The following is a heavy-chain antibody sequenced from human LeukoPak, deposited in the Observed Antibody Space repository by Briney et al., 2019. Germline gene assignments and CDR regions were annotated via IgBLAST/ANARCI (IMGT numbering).Heavy chain of an antibody. Sequence: GASVKVSCKASGYIFTGYYMHWVRQAPGQGLEWMGIINPSGGSTSYAQKFQGRVTMTRDMSTSTVYMELSSLRSEDTAVYYCARADPTYAEYFQHWGQGTLVTVSS. CDR1: GYIFTGYY. CDR3: ARADPTYAEYFQH. J-gene: IGHJ1*01. CDR2: INPSGGST. V-gene: IGHV1-46*01.